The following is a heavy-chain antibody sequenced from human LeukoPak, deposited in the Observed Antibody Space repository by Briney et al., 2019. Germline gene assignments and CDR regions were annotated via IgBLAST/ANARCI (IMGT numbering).Heavy chain of an antibody. CDR3: AKERELLNYFDY. Sequence: GGSLRLSCAASGLNFSSYAMSWVRQAPGKGLEWVSAISGSGGSTYYADSVKGRFTISRDNSKNTLYLQMNSLRAEDTAVYYCAKERELLNYFDYWGQGTLVTVSS. D-gene: IGHD1-26*01. J-gene: IGHJ4*02. V-gene: IGHV3-23*01. CDR1: GLNFSSYA. CDR2: ISGSGGST.